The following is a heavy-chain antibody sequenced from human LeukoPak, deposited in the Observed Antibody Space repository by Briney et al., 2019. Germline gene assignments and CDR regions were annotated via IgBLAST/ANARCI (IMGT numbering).Heavy chain of an antibody. Sequence: GGSLRLSCAASGFTVSSNYMSWVRQAPGKGLEWVSSISSSSSYIYDADSVKGRFTISRDNAKNSLYLQMNSLRAEDTAVYYCASITLPAAWGQGTLVTVSS. V-gene: IGHV3-21*01. CDR3: ASITLPAA. CDR2: ISSSSSYI. J-gene: IGHJ5*02. CDR1: GFTVSSNY.